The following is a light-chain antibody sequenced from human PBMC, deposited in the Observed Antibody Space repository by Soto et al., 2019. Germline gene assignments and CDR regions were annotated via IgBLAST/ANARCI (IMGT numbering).Light chain of an antibody. CDR1: QSISSD. V-gene: IGKV1-39*01. CDR2: AAS. CDR3: QQSYSTPYT. Sequence: DIQMTQSPSSLSASVGDRVTITCRASQSISSDLNWYQQKPGKAPKLLIYAASSLQSGVPSRFSGSGSGTDFPLPISSLQPEDFATYYCQQSYSTPYTFGQWTKLEIK. J-gene: IGKJ2*01.